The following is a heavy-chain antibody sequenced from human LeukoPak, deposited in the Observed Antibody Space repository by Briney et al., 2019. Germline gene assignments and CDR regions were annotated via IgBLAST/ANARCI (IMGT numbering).Heavy chain of an antibody. D-gene: IGHD1-26*01. V-gene: IGHV1-18*04. CDR3: ARGLTKWELPLLDFDY. Sequence: GASVKASCKTSGYTFTGYYIHWVRQAPGQGLEWMGWISAYNGNTNYAQKLQGRVTMTTDTSTSTAYMELRSLRSDDTAVYYCARGLTKWELPLLDFDYWGQGTLVTVSS. CDR2: ISAYNGNT. CDR1: GYTFTGYY. J-gene: IGHJ4*02.